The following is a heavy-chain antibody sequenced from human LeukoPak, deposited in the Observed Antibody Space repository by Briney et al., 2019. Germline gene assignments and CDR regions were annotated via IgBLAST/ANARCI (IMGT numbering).Heavy chain of an antibody. V-gene: IGHV3-7*03. J-gene: IGHJ4*02. CDR1: GFTFSSYW. CDR3: AKGLVTGSLDY. D-gene: IGHD3-10*01. CDR2: IKQDGSEK. Sequence: GGSLRLSCAASGFTFSSYWMSWVRQAPGKGLEWVANIKQDGSEKYYVDSVKGRFTISRDNAKNSLYLQMNSLRAEDTAVYYCAKGLVTGSLDYWGQGALVTVSS.